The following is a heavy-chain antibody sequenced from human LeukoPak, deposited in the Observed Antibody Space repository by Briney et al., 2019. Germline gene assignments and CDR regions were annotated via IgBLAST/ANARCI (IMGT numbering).Heavy chain of an antibody. CDR1: GGSIFSYY. CDR3: ARRAYYDSSGYSPASGYFDL. CDR2: IYSNGIT. D-gene: IGHD3-22*01. V-gene: IGHV4-4*08. J-gene: IGHJ2*01. Sequence: SETLSLTCTVSGGSIFSYYWNWIRQPPGKGLEWIGYIYSNGITSYNSSLRSRGTISIATSKNQFSLRLRSVTAADTAIYYCARRAYYDSSGYSPASGYFDLWGRGTLVSVSS.